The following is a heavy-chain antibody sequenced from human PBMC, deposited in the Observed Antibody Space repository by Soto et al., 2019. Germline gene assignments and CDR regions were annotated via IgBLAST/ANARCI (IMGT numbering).Heavy chain of an antibody. D-gene: IGHD2-15*01. CDR1: GVSITTDNW. J-gene: IGHJ3*01. CDR2: IWQGGNT. CDR3: AMNPCGGGRCDAAFAV. Sequence: QVQLQESGPRLVKPSETLFLTCTVSGVSITTDNWWSWVRQPPGKGLEWIGEIWQGGNTNYNPSLKSRVTVSLDRSSNKCSLRVTSVTASDTAVYYCAMNPCGGGRCDAAFAVWGQGTTVTVSP. V-gene: IGHV4-4*02.